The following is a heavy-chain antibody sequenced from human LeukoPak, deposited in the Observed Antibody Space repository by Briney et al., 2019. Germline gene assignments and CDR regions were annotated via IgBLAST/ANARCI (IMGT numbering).Heavy chain of an antibody. D-gene: IGHD1-26*01. CDR1: GFTFRSYA. CDR3: ARDRGATWIDY. V-gene: IGHV3-30*14. J-gene: IGHJ4*02. CDR2: ISYDGSKK. Sequence: PGGSLRLSCAASGFTFRSYAMHWVRQAPGKGLEWVAVISYDGSKKYYADSVKGRFTISRDNSKNTLYLQMNSLRAEDTAVYYCARDRGATWIDYWGQGTLVTVSS.